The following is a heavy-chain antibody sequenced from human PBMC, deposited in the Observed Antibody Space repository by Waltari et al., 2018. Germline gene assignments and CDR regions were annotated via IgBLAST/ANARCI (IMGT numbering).Heavy chain of an antibody. Sequence: EVQLVESGGGLVQPGGSLRLSCAASAFPLRRSAMSWVRQAPGRGLEWVSSISGSDGRTNYADSAKGRFTISRDNVKNTLFLQMNSLRADDAAVYYCAKDLGGFSGSHWYFDLWGRGTLVTVSS. V-gene: IGHV3-23*04. D-gene: IGHD5-12*01. CDR2: ISGSDGRT. J-gene: IGHJ2*01. CDR1: AFPLRRSA. CDR3: AKDLGGFSGSHWYFDL.